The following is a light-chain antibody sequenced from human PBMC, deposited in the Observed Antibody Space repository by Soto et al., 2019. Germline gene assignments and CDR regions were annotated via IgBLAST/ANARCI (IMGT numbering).Light chain of an antibody. CDR1: SSDVGRYNF. CDR2: EVT. V-gene: IGLV2-8*01. Sequence: QSGLTQPPSASGSPGQSVTISCTGTSSDVGRYNFVSWYQVHPGKAPKLLIYEVTKRPSGVPDRFSASKSGNTASLTVSGLQAEDEAGYYCSSYAGTKGVLFGGGTQLTVL. J-gene: IGLJ2*01. CDR3: SSYAGTKGVL.